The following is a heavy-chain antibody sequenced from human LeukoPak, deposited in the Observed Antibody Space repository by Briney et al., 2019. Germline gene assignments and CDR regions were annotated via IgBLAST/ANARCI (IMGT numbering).Heavy chain of an antibody. J-gene: IGHJ6*03. CDR1: GFTFSSYW. CDR3: VRGHMDV. Sequence: GGSLRLSCAASGFTFSSYWMTWVRQAPGKGLEWISYISGTNGAVYLADSVKGRFTTSRDNARNSLFLEMNSLRDEDTAVYYCVRGHMDVWGKGTTVIVSS. V-gene: IGHV3-48*02. CDR2: ISGTNGAV.